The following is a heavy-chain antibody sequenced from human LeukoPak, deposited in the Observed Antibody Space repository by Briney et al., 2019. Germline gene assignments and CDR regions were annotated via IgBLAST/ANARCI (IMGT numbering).Heavy chain of an antibody. V-gene: IGHV4-59*01. J-gene: IGHJ4*02. CDR3: ARLDTAMVTGFDY. Sequence: SETLSLTCTASGGSISSYYWSWIRQPPGKGLEWIGYIYYSGSTNYNPSLKSRVTISVDTSKNQFSLKLSSVTAADTAVYYCARLDTAMVTGFDYWAREPWSPSPQ. CDR2: IYYSGST. CDR1: GGSISSYY. D-gene: IGHD5-18*01.